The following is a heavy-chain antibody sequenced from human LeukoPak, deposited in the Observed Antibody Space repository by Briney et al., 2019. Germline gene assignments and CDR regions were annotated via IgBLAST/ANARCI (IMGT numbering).Heavy chain of an antibody. V-gene: IGHV3-33*08. CDR1: GFTFSSYG. CDR3: ARDEPYSGSPGVDY. J-gene: IGHJ4*02. D-gene: IGHD1-26*01. Sequence: PGGSLRLSCAASGFTFSSYGMHWVRQAPGKGLEWVAVIWYGGSNKYYADSVKGRFTISRDNSKNTLYLQMNSLRAEDTTVYYCARDEPYSGSPGVDYWGQGTLVTVSS. CDR2: IWYGGSNK.